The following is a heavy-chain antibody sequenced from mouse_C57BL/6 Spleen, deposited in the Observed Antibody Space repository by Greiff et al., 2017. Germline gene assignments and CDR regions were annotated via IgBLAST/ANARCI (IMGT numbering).Heavy chain of an antibody. CDR1: GFTFTDYY. Sequence: EVMLVESGGGLVQPGGSLSLSCAASGFTFTDYYMSWVRQPPGQALEWLGFLSNKANGYTTEYSVSVKGRFTISRDTSQSILYLQMNALEAEDSDTYYCARSSTGGYAMDYWGQGTSVTVSS. J-gene: IGHJ4*01. CDR3: ARSSTGGYAMDY. CDR2: LSNKANGYTT. D-gene: IGHD2-1*01. V-gene: IGHV7-3*01.